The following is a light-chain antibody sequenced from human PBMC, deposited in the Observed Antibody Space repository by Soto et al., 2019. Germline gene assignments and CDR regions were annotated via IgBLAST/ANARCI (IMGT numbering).Light chain of an antibody. CDR2: G. CDR3: QAYDSSLSRRWV. J-gene: IGLJ3*02. Sequence: QSVLTQPPSVSGAPGQRVTISCTGSSSNIGAGYPVHWYQQLPGTAPKLLVAGNRPSGVPDRFSVSKSGASASLAITGLQAEDEADYYCQAYDSSLSRRWVFGGGTKLTVL. V-gene: IGLV1-40*01. CDR1: SSNIGAGYP.